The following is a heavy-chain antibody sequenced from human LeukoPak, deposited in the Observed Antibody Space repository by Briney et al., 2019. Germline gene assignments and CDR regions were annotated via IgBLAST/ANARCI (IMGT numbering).Heavy chain of an antibody. CDR3: ARDGASGYLADN. J-gene: IGHJ4*02. Sequence: ASVKVSCKASGYTLTGYYMHWVRQAPGQGLEWMGWIKPNSGGTNYAQKFQGRVTMTRDTSISTAYMELSRLGSDDTAVYYCARDGASGYLADNWGQGTLVTVSS. D-gene: IGHD3-3*01. CDR2: IKPNSGGT. CDR1: GYTLTGYY. V-gene: IGHV1-2*02.